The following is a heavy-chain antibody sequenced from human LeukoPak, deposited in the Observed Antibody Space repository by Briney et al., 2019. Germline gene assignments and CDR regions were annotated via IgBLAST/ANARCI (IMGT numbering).Heavy chain of an antibody. D-gene: IGHD1-26*01. CDR1: GFTFSPYA. Sequence: GESLRLSCAASGFTFSPYALHWIRQAPGKGLEWVAVIRPGGTTKYYVDAVKGRFTISRDNSQNTLSLQMDSLRPGDTAIYYCTRNTGSHLGAGDAWGQGTMVTVSS. CDR3: TRNTGSHLGAGDA. V-gene: IGHV3-30*04. J-gene: IGHJ5*01. CDR2: IRPGGTTK.